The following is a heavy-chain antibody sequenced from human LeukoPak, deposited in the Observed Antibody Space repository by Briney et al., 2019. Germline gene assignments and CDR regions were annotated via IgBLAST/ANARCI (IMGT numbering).Heavy chain of an antibody. D-gene: IGHD1-14*01. Sequence: ASVKVSCKASGYTFTSYDINWVRQATGQGLEWMGWMNPNSGNTGYAQKFQGRVTMTRNTSISTAYMELSSLRSEDTAVYYCARGGDSEPNYYYYGMDVWGQGTTVTVSS. V-gene: IGHV1-8*01. CDR3: ARGGDSEPNYYYYGMDV. J-gene: IGHJ6*02. CDR2: MNPNSGNT. CDR1: GYTFTSYD.